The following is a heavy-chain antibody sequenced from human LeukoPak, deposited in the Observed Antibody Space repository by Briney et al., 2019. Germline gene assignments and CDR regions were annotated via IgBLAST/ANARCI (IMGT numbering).Heavy chain of an antibody. CDR3: AGDRVVGVVITSSWFDP. D-gene: IGHD3-3*01. CDR1: GYSISSGYY. CDR2: IYHSGST. J-gene: IGHJ5*02. Sequence: SETLSLTCTVSGYSISSGYYWGWIRQPPGKGLEWIGSIYHSGSTYYNPSLKSRVTISVDTSKNQFSLKLSSVTAADTAVYYCAGDRVVGVVITSSWFDPWGQGTLVTVSS. V-gene: IGHV4-38-2*02.